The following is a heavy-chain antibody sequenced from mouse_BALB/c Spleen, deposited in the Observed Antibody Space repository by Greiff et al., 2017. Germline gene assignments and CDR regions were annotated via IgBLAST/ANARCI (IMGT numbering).Heavy chain of an antibody. J-gene: IGHJ4*01. CDR1: GFTFSSYA. V-gene: IGHV5-9-3*01. Sequence: EVQVVESGGGLVKPGGSLKLSCAASGFTFSSYAMSWVRQTPEKRLEWVATISSGGSYTYYPDSVKGRFTISRDNAKNTLYLQMSSLRSEDTAMYYCARRYDYDSYYAMDYWGQGTSVTVSS. CDR3: ARRYDYDSYYAMDY. CDR2: ISSGGSYT. D-gene: IGHD2-4*01.